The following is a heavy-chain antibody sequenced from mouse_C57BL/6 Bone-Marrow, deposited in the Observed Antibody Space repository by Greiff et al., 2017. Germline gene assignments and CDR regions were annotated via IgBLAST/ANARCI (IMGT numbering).Heavy chain of an antibody. J-gene: IGHJ3*01. V-gene: IGHV1-52*01. Sequence: QVQLQQPGAELVRPGSSVKLSCKASGYTFTSYWMHWVKQRPIQGLEWIGNIDPSDSETHYNQKFKVKATLTVDKSSSTAYMQLSSLTSEDSAVYYCARRDSSGYWFAYWGQGTLVTVSA. D-gene: IGHD3-2*02. CDR1: GYTFTSYW. CDR2: IDPSDSET. CDR3: ARRDSSGYWFAY.